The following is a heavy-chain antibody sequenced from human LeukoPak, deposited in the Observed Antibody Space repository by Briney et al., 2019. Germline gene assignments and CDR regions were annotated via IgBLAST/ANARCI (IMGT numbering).Heavy chain of an antibody. CDR1: GYTFTSYG. V-gene: IGHV1-18*01. CDR2: ISAYNGNT. D-gene: IGHD3-10*01. Sequence: ASVKVSCKASGYTFTSYGISWVRQAPGQGLEWMGWISAYNGNTNYAQKLQGRVTMTTDTSTSTAYMELRSLRSDDTAVYYCARARIYGSGSYDSRNWFDPWGQGTLVTVSS. J-gene: IGHJ5*02. CDR3: ARARIYGSGSYDSRNWFDP.